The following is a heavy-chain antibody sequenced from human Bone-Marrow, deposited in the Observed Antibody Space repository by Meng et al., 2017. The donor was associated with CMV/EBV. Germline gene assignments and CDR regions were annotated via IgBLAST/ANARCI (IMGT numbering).Heavy chain of an antibody. V-gene: IGHV1-18*01. CDR1: GYTFSNYG. CDR2: ISAYSGNT. J-gene: IGHJ4*02. CDR3: ARDYVVRKVYSAY. Sequence: ASVKVSCKGSGYTFSNYGISWVRQAPGQGPEWMGWISAYSGNTNYAQKFQGRLTLTTDVSTRTAYMELRGLRFDDTAVYYCARDYVVRKVYSAYWGKGTLVTVSS. D-gene: IGHD2-21*01.